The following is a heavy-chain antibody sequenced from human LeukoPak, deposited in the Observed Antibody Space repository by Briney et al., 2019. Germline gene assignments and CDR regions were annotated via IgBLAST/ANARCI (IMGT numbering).Heavy chain of an antibody. D-gene: IGHD3-3*01. J-gene: IGHJ4*02. CDR1: GFTFDDYT. CDR2: ISYDGSNK. CDR3: ASSIFGVVLGTKLDY. Sequence: GGSLRLSCAASGFTFDDYTMHWVRQAPGKGLEWVAVISYDGSNKYYADSVKGRFTISRDNSKNTLFLQMSSLRPEDTALYYCASSIFGVVLGTKLDYWGQGTLVTVSS. V-gene: IGHV3-30*03.